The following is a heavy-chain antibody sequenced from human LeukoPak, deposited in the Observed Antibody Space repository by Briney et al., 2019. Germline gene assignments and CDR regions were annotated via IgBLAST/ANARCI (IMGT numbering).Heavy chain of an antibody. V-gene: IGHV3-20*04. J-gene: IGHJ4*02. CDR2: INWNGGST. D-gene: IGHD2-2*01. CDR3: ARDRRPRRVPAAMGYNDY. CDR1: GFTFDDYG. Sequence: PGGSLRLSCAASGFTFDDYGMSWVRQAPGKGLEWVSGINWNGGSTGYADSVKGRFTIYRHNAKNSLYLQMNSLRAEDTALYYCARDRRPRRVPAAMGYNDYWGQGTLVTVSS.